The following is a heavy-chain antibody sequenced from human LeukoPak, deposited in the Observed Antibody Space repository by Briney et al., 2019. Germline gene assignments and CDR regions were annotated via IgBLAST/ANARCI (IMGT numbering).Heavy chain of an antibody. V-gene: IGHV6-1*01. D-gene: IGHD1-26*01. J-gene: IGHJ4*02. CDR2: TYYRSKWYN. CDR3: ARGSGSYYRSPYYFDY. Sequence: SQTLSLTCAISGDSVSSNSAAWNWIRQSPSRGLEWLGRTYYRSKWYNDYAVSVKSRITINPDTSKNQFSLQLNSVTPEDTAVYYCARGSGSYYRSPYYFDYWGQGTLVTVSS. CDR1: GDSVSSNSAA.